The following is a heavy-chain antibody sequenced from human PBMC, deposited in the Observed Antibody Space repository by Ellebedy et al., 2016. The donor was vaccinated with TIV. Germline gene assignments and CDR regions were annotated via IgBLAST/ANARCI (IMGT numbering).Heavy chain of an antibody. D-gene: IGHD6-19*01. CDR3: VRDGSGWDLDY. CDR2: ISNHGKEK. Sequence: GESLKISXAASGFTFSSYSMNWVRQAPGKGLEWVAFISNHGKEKYYADSVKGRFTISRDDSKNTVYLQISSLRPDDTAVYYCVRDGSGWDLDYWGQGTQVTVSS. J-gene: IGHJ4*02. V-gene: IGHV3-30*03. CDR1: GFTFSSYS.